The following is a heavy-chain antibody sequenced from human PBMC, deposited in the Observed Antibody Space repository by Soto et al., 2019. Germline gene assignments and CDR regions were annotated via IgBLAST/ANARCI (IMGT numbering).Heavy chain of an antibody. J-gene: IGHJ4*02. Sequence: QVQLVQSGAEVKKPGASVKVSCKASGYTFSSYFISWVRQAPGQGLDWMGWISAYNGNTNYAQNPQGRFTMTTDTPTSTAYMELRSLRSDDAAVYYCARDLPPVDYWGQGTLVTVSS. CDR1: GYTFSSYF. CDR2: ISAYNGNT. CDR3: ARDLPPVDY. V-gene: IGHV1-18*01.